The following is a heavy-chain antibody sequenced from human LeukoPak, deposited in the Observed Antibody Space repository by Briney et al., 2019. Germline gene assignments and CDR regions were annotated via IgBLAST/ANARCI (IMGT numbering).Heavy chain of an antibody. J-gene: IGHJ4*02. Sequence: GGSLRLSCAASGFTFSSYSMNWVRQAPGKGLEWVSSISSSSSYIYYADSVKGRFTISRDNAKNSLYLQMNSLRAEDTAAYYCARDDWNVPTIDYWGQGTLVTVSS. CDR3: ARDDWNVPTIDY. CDR2: ISSSSSYI. V-gene: IGHV3-21*01. D-gene: IGHD1-1*01. CDR1: GFTFSSYS.